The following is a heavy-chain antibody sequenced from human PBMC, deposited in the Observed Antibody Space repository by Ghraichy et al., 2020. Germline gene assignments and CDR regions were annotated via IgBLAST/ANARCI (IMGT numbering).Heavy chain of an antibody. CDR2: ISSSSSTI. V-gene: IGHV3-48*02. D-gene: IGHD2-21*01. CDR3: ASSIIAFDM. Sequence: LSLTCAASGFTFSSYSMNWVRQAPGKGLEWVSYISSSSSTIYYPDSVKGRFTISRDNAKNSLYLQMNSLRDEDTAVYYCASSIIAFDMWGLGTMVTVSS. CDR1: GFTFSSYS. J-gene: IGHJ3*02.